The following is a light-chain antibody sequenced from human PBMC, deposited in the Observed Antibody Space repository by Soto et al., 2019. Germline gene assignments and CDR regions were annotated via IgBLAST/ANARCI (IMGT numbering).Light chain of an antibody. CDR3: QQYNSYSWT. J-gene: IGKJ1*01. CDR1: QSISSW. CDR2: DAS. V-gene: IGKV1-5*01. Sequence: DIQMTQSPSTLSAFIGDRFTITYRNRQSISSWLAWYQQKPGKAPKLLIYDASSLESGVPSRFSGSGSGTEFTLTISSLQPDDFAAYYCQQYNSYSWTFGQGTKVDIK.